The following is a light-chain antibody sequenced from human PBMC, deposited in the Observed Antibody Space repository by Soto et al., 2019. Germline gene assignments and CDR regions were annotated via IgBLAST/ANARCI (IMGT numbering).Light chain of an antibody. J-gene: IGLJ1*01. CDR1: ISDVGGYNY. Sequence: SMLSPPCSVFGSPGQSFTISCTGTISDVGGYNYVSWFQQHPGTAPKLMIYEASNRPSGISNRCSGSKSGNTASLTSSGLQAEDEADCYCSSYTSATPVDVFGTGTKVTV. CDR3: SSYTSATPVDV. CDR2: EAS. V-gene: IGLV2-14*01.